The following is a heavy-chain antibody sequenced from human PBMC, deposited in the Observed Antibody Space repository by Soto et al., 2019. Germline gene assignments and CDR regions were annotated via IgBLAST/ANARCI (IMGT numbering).Heavy chain of an antibody. V-gene: IGHV4-39*01. J-gene: IGHJ3*02. D-gene: IGHD2-2*01. Sequence: SETLSLTCTVSGGSISSSSYYWGWIRQPPGKGLEWIGSIYYSGSTYYNPSLKSRVTISVDTSKNQFSLKLSSVTAADTAVYYCANFLRPGVPAAAISDAFDIWGQGTMVTVSS. CDR2: IYYSGST. CDR3: ANFLRPGVPAAAISDAFDI. CDR1: GGSISSSSYY.